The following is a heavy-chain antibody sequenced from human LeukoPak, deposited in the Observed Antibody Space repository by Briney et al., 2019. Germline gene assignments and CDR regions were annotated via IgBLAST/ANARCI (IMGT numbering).Heavy chain of an antibody. Sequence: SETLSLTCTVSGGSISNTHYYWGWIRQPPGKGLEWFGSIYHSRSNYYNPTLKSRVTISVDTAMNQFSLQLRSVTAADTAVYYCARHQVRLIVDTPFHSWGQGTLVTVSS. CDR1: GGSISNTHYY. V-gene: IGHV4-39*01. J-gene: IGHJ4*02. CDR3: ARHQVRLIVDTPFHS. D-gene: IGHD2-15*01. CDR2: IYHSRSN.